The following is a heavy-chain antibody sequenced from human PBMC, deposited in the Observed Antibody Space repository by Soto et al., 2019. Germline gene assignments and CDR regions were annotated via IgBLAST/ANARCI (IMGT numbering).Heavy chain of an antibody. D-gene: IGHD3-10*01. J-gene: IGHJ4*02. CDR1: GGSMDSGTYC. CDR3: ATVRSDGSGTVDH. V-gene: IGHV4-31*03. CDR2: IYYRGYT. Sequence: QVQLQESGPGLVKPSQTLSLTCSVSGGSMDSGTYCWNWIRQHPGKGLEWIGYIYYRGYTYYNPSLKSRVTMSVDTSKNQFSLNLHSVTAADTAVYYCATVRSDGSGTVDHWGQGTLVTVSS.